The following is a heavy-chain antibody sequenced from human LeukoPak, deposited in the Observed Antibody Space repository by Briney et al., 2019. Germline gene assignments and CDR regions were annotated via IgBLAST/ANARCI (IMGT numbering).Heavy chain of an antibody. Sequence: ASVKVSCKGSGYTFTSHAIHWVRQAPGQRLEWMGWINAGNGNTKYSQKFQDRVTITRDTSASTAYMELISLISEDTAMYYCARDVPRRYGSGSFYGMDVWGEGTTVTVSS. CDR3: ARDVPRRYGSGSFYGMDV. CDR2: INAGNGNT. J-gene: IGHJ6*04. D-gene: IGHD3-10*01. V-gene: IGHV1-3*01. CDR1: GYTFTSHA.